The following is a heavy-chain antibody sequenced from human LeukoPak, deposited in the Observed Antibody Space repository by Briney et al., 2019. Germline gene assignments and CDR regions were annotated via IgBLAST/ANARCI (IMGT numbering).Heavy chain of an antibody. CDR3: ARVGRYFDAFDI. CDR1: GFTFSDHY. CDR2: TRTKANSYTT. V-gene: IGHV3-72*01. J-gene: IGHJ3*02. Sequence: GGSLRLSCVASGFTFSDHYMDWVRQAPGKGLEWVGRTRTKANSYTTEYAASVKGRFSISRDDSKNSLYLQMNSLKTEDTAVYYCARVGRYFDAFDIWGQGTMVTVSS. D-gene: IGHD1-26*01.